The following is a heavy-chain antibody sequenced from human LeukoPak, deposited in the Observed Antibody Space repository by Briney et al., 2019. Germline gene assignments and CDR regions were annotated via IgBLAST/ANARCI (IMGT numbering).Heavy chain of an antibody. V-gene: IGHV4-38-2*02. J-gene: IGHJ3*02. D-gene: IGHD3-10*01. CDR3: ARDLPYLITMVRGDAFDI. Sequence: SETLSLTCTVSTYSINSGYYWGWIRQPPGKGLEWIGSIYHSGSAYYNPSLKSRVIMSIDTSRDQFSLKLSSVTAADTAVYYCARDLPYLITMVRGDAFDIWGQGTMVTVSS. CDR2: IYHSGSA. CDR1: TYSINSGYY.